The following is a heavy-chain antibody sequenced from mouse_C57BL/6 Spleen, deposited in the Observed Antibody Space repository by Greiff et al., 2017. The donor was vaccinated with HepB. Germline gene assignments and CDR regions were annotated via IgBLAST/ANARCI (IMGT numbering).Heavy chain of an antibody. CDR3: TKLPWFAY. D-gene: IGHD1-1*01. J-gene: IGHJ3*01. CDR1: GSTLPNYE. CDR2: IILETGGT. Sequence: QVHVKQSGAELVRPGVSVPLSCKASGSTLPNYELHWLKQTPVKGLDWIGAIILETGGTAYNQKFKGKAIMTADKSSSTAYMELRSLTSEDSAVYYCTKLPWFAYWGQGTLVTVSA. V-gene: IGHV1-15*01.